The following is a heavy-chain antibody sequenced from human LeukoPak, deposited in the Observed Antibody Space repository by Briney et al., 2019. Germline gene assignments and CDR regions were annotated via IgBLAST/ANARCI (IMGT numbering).Heavy chain of an antibody. CDR3: AKDPLWFGESFGFDY. D-gene: IGHD3-10*01. Sequence: GGSLRLSCAASGFTFSSYGMHWVRQAPGKGLEWVAFIRYDGSNKYYADSVKGRFTTSRDNSKNTLYLQMNSLRAEDTAVYYCAKDPLWFGESFGFDYWGQGTLVTVSS. CDR1: GFTFSSYG. J-gene: IGHJ4*02. V-gene: IGHV3-30*02. CDR2: IRYDGSNK.